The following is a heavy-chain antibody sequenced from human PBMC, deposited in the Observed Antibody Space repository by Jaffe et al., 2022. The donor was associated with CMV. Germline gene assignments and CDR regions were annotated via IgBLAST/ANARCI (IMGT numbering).Heavy chain of an antibody. CDR2: ISSSGSTI. V-gene: IGHV3-11*01. J-gene: IGHJ2*01. CDR1: GFTFSDYY. Sequence: QVQLVESGGGLVKPGGSLRLSCAASGFTFSDYYMSWIRQAPGKGLEWVSYISSSGSTIYYADSVKGRFTISRDNAKNSLYLQMNSLRAEDTAVYYCASKVYDYYDSSGPNWYFDLWGRGTLVTVSS. D-gene: IGHD3-22*01. CDR3: ASKVYDYYDSSGPNWYFDL.